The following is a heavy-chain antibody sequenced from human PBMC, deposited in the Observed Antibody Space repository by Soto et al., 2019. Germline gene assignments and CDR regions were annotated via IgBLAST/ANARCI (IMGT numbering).Heavy chain of an antibody. CDR3: AKQAPIWFGELCFDY. CDR2: ISGSGGST. J-gene: IGHJ4*02. D-gene: IGHD3-10*01. Sequence: GGSLRLSCAASGFTFSSYTMSGVRQAPGKGLEWVSAISGSGGSTYYADSVKGRFTISRDNSKNTLYLQMNSLRAEDTAVYYCAKQAPIWFGELCFDYWGQGTLVTFSS. V-gene: IGHV3-23*01. CDR1: GFTFSSYT.